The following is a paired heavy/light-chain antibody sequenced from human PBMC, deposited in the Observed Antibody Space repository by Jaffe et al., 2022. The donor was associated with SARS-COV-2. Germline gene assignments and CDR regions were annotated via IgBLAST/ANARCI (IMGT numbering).Light chain of an antibody. CDR1: QGVGSAY. J-gene: IGKJ2*01. CDR3: QQYSSSLPNT. CDR2: GTS. Sequence: EIVLTQSPGILSLSPGERATLSCRASQGVGSAYLGWYQQKPGQAPRLLIYGTSTRATGIPDRFTGSGSGTDFTLTITRLEPEDFAMYYCQQYSSSLPNTFGQGTKVEIK. V-gene: IGKV3-20*01.
Heavy chain of an antibody. D-gene: IGHD3-9*01. V-gene: IGHV4-39*01. CDR3: ARHGDILTGYFLNYFDS. Sequence: QLQLQESGPGPVKPSETLSLTCTVSGDSINSMKYYWGWVRQPPGKGPVWIGSVYYHGRTYFNPSLKSRVAISIDTSKNQFSLNLTSMTAADTAVYYCARHGDILTGYFLNYFDSWGQGTLVTVSS. CDR2: VYYHGRT. CDR1: GDSINSMKYY. J-gene: IGHJ4*02.